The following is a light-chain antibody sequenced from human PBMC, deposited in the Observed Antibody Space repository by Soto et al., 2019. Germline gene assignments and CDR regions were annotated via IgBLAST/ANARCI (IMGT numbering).Light chain of an antibody. CDR1: QSVSSSY. V-gene: IGKV3-20*01. CDR2: GAS. J-gene: IGKJ1*01. Sequence: EIVLTQSPGTLSLSPGERATLSCSASQSVSSSYLAWYQQKPGQAPRLLIYGASSRATGIPDRFSGSGSGTDFTLANSRLEPEDFAVYYCQQYGSSPQAFGQGTKVDIK. CDR3: QQYGSSPQA.